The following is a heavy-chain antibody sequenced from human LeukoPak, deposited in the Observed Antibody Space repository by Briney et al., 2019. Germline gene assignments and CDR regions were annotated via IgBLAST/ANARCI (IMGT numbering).Heavy chain of an antibody. Sequence: SVKVSCKASGGTFSSYAISWVRQAPGQGLEWMGGIVPIFGTANYAQKFQGRVTITADESTSTAYMELSSLRSEDTAVYYCASNYDILTGTIYYYYMDVWGKGTTVTVSS. D-gene: IGHD3-9*01. CDR3: ASNYDILTGTIYYYYMDV. V-gene: IGHV1-69*13. CDR2: IVPIFGTA. J-gene: IGHJ6*03. CDR1: GGTFSSYA.